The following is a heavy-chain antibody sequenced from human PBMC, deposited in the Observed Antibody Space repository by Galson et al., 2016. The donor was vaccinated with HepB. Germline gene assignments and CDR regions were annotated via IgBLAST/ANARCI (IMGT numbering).Heavy chain of an antibody. D-gene: IGHD3-3*01. CDR2: ISYDGRNK. CDR3: AKDPRWSGYFSYRYYYMDV. V-gene: IGHV3-30*18. Sequence: SLRLSCAASGFTFNSYGMHWVRQAPGKGLEWVAVISYDGRNKSYADSVKGRFTISRDNFENTLYLQMNSLRAEDTAVYYCAKDPRWSGYFSYRYYYMDVWGKGTTVTVSS. J-gene: IGHJ6*03. CDR1: GFTFNSYG.